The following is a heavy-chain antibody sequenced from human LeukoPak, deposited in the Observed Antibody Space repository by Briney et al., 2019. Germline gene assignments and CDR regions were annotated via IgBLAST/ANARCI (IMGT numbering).Heavy chain of an antibody. CDR3: GRVSGDYEKSIDV. Sequence: SETLSLTCTVSGGSISSYYWSWIRQPPGKGLEWIGYIYYSGSTNYNPSLKSRVTISVDTSKNQFSLKLSSVTAADTAVDYCGRVSGDYEKSIDVWGQGTTVTVSS. CDR2: IYYSGST. D-gene: IGHD4-17*01. CDR1: GGSISSYY. V-gene: IGHV4-59*01. J-gene: IGHJ6*02.